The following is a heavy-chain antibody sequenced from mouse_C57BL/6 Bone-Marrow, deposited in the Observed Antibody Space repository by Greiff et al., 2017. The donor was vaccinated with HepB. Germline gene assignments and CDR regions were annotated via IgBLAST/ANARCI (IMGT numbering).Heavy chain of an antibody. CDR2: IDPGSGNT. CDR1: GYTFTDYY. CDR3: ARGFYWYFDV. V-gene: IGHV1-76*01. Sequence: QVQLQQSGAELVRPGASVKLSCKASGYTFTDYYINWVKQRPGQGLEWIARIDPGSGNTYYNEKFKGKATLTAEKSSSTAYMQLSSLTSEDSAVYFCARGFYWYFDVWGTGTTVTVSS. J-gene: IGHJ1*03.